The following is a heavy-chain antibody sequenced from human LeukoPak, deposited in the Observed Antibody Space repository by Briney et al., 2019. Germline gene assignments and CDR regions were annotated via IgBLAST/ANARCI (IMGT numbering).Heavy chain of an antibody. CDR2: IVASGGGT. CDR3: TKEHDYSNFAEDY. Sequence: GGSLRLSCAASGFTFSDYYMSWIRQAPGKGLEWVSTIVASGGGTNYADSVKGRFIISRSNSYNTLYLQMSSLRAEDTAVYYCTKEHDYSNFAEDYWGQGTLVTVSS. D-gene: IGHD4-11*01. J-gene: IGHJ4*02. V-gene: IGHV3-23*01. CDR1: GFTFSDYY.